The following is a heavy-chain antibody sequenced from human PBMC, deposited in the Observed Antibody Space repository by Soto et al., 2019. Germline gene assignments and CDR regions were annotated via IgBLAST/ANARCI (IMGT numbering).Heavy chain of an antibody. V-gene: IGHV1-18*04. Sequence: ASVKVSCKASGYTFTSYGISWVRQAPGQGLEWMGWISAHNGNTNYAQKLQGRVTMTTDTSTSTAYMELRSLRSGDTAVYYCARGGSDDFWSGYYQAGYYGMDVWGQGTTVTVSS. CDR2: ISAHNGNT. CDR1: GYTFTSYG. CDR3: ARGGSDDFWSGYYQAGYYGMDV. D-gene: IGHD3-3*01. J-gene: IGHJ6*02.